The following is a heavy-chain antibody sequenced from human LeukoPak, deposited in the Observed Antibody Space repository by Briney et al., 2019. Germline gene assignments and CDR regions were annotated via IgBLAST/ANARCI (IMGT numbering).Heavy chain of an antibody. D-gene: IGHD3-9*01. CDR1: GYTFTGYY. Sequence: ASVKVSCKASGYTFTGYYMHWVRHAPGQGREWMGWINPNSGDTNYAQKFQGRVTMTRATSITKAYIQLSRLRSDDTAVYYCARDVGARDILPYYTDVWGKGTTVTMSS. CDR2: INPNSGDT. J-gene: IGHJ6*03. V-gene: IGHV1-2*02. CDR3: ARDVGARDILPYYTDV.